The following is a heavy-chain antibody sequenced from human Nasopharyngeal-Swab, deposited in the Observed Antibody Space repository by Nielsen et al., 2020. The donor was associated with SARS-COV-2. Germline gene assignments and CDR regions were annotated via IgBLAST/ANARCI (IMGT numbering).Heavy chain of an antibody. CDR2: IKEDGSEK. D-gene: IGHD3-16*01. Sequence: GESLKISCAASGFTFSSYWMSWVRQAPGKGLEWVAYIKEDGSEKYFVGSVKGRFTISRDNAKNSLYLQMNSLRAEDTAVYYCARDYTRFDYWGQGTLVTVSS. CDR1: GFTFSSYW. J-gene: IGHJ4*02. V-gene: IGHV3-7*05. CDR3: ARDYTRFDY.